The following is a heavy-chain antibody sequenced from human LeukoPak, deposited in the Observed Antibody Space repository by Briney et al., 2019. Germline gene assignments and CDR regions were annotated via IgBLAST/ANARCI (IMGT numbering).Heavy chain of an antibody. CDR1: GFTFSSYG. CDR2: ISYDGNKR. D-gene: IGHD3-10*02. V-gene: IGHV3-30*18. J-gene: IGHJ6*04. CDR3: AELGITMIGGV. Sequence: GGSLRLSCAASGFTFSSYGMHWVRQAPGKGLEWVALISYDGNKRYYGDSVKGRFTISRDNSKNSLYLQMNSLRAEDTAVYYCAELGITMIGGVWGKGATVTISS.